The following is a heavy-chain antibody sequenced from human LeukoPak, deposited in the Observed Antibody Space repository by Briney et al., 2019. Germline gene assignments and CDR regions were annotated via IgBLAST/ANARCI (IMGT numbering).Heavy chain of an antibody. D-gene: IGHD3-10*01. J-gene: IGHJ4*02. Sequence: GGSLRLSCAASGFTFSDYYMSWIRQAPGKGLEWVSYISSSGSTIYYADSVKGRFTISRDNAKNSLYLQMNSLRAEDTAVYYCARDPWFGELFFDYWGQGTLVTVSS. CDR1: GFTFSDYY. V-gene: IGHV3-11*04. CDR3: ARDPWFGELFFDY. CDR2: ISSSGSTI.